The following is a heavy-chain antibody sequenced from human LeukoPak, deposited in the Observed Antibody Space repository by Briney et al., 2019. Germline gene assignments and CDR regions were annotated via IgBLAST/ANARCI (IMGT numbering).Heavy chain of an antibody. CDR1: GFTFSSYT. CDR2: TSGYSNNI. Sequence: GGSLRLSCGASGFTFSSYTMNWVRQTPGKGLEWVAYTSGYSNNIYYADSVKGRFTISRDNSKKSLYLQMSSLRAEDTAVYYCARGRLRGFTGYDRGDFDLWGQGTLVTVSS. V-gene: IGHV3-21*01. CDR3: ARGRLRGFTGYDRGDFDL. J-gene: IGHJ4*02. D-gene: IGHD5-12*01.